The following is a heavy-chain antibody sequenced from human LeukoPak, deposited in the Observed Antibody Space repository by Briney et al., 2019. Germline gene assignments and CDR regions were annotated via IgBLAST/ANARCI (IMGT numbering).Heavy chain of an antibody. J-gene: IGHJ4*02. CDR3: AKFPGASGSYSFVDC. V-gene: IGHV3-23*01. CDR1: GFTFSYYA. Sequence: GGSLRLSCAASGFTFSYYAMTWVRQAPGKGLEWVSTISGNGHNTYYADSVKGRFTISRDNSKNTLYLQMNSLRAEDTAVYYCAKFPGASGSYSFVDCWGQGTLVTVSS. CDR2: ISGNGHNT. D-gene: IGHD3-10*01.